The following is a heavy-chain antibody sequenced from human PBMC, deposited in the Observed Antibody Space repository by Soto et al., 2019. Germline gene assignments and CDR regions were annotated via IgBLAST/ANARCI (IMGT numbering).Heavy chain of an antibody. D-gene: IGHD3-3*01. CDR2: LYYIGTT. V-gene: IGHV4-59*11. Sequence: QVKLQESGPGLVKPSETLSLPCTVSGASISTQSWNWIRQAPGKGLEWIGYLYYIGTTNYNPSLKSRVTISADTSKNQVSLKLTSVTAADTAVYFCARGLSWSPYFESWGQGILVTVSS. J-gene: IGHJ4*02. CDR1: GASISTQS. CDR3: ARGLSWSPYFES.